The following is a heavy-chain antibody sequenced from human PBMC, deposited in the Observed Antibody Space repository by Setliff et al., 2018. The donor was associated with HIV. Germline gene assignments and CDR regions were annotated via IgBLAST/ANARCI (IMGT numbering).Heavy chain of an antibody. CDR2: INHSGST. J-gene: IGHJ6*02. D-gene: IGHD2-15*01. Sequence: SETLSLTCAVYGGSFSGYYWTLIRQPPGKGLEWIGEINHSGSTHYNPSLKSRVTIAVDTSTNQFSLKLSYVTAADTAVYCCARDPQLVAAKSRQHYYYGMDVWGQGTTVTVSS. CDR1: GGSFSGYY. CDR3: ARDPQLVAAKSRQHYYYGMDV. V-gene: IGHV4-34*01.